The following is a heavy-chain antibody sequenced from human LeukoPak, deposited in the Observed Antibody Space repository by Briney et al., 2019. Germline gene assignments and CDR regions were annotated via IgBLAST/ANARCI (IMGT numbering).Heavy chain of an antibody. D-gene: IGHD6-13*01. CDR1: GFTFSAYS. Sequence: GGSLRLSCAASGFTFSAYSMMWVRQAPGKGLEWVSFISSSSSTIYYADSVKGRFTISRDNAKNSLYLQMNSLRAEDTAVYYCARDQTPYSSSWGFDPWGHGTLVTVSS. V-gene: IGHV3-48*04. CDR2: ISSSSSTI. CDR3: ARDQTPYSSSWGFDP. J-gene: IGHJ5*02.